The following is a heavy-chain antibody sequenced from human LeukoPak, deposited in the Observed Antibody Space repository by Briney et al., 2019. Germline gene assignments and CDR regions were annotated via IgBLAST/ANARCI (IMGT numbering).Heavy chain of an antibody. CDR1: GFTFSSYV. CDR3: ARGVLGYCSGDSCHPY. D-gene: IGHD2-15*01. Sequence: GGSLRLSCAASGFTFSSYVMNWVRQAPGKGLEWVSSISSSSSYIYYADSVKGQFTISRDNAKSSLYLQMNSLRGEDTAVYFCARGVLGYCSGDSCHPYWGQGTLVTVSS. J-gene: IGHJ4*02. CDR2: ISSSSSYI. V-gene: IGHV3-21*01.